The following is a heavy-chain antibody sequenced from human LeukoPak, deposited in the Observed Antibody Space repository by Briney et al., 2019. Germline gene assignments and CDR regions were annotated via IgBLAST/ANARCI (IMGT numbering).Heavy chain of an antibody. CDR3: ATTDGWYSYGYCDY. D-gene: IGHD5-18*01. J-gene: IGHJ4*02. CDR2: IRYDGSNK. Sequence: PGGSLRLSCAASGFTFSSYGMHWVRQAPGKGLEWVAFIRYDGSNKYYADSVKGRFTISRDNSKNTLYLQMNSLRAEDTAVYYCATTDGWYSYGYCDYWGQGTLVTVSS. V-gene: IGHV3-30*02. CDR1: GFTFSSYG.